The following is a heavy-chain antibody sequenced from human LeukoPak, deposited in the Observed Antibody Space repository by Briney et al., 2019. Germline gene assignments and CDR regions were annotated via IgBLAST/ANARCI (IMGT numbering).Heavy chain of an antibody. CDR3: ATRIDCSGGSCSDAFEI. J-gene: IGHJ3*02. CDR1: GFSVRNYY. D-gene: IGHD2-15*01. Sequence: GGSLRLSCAASGFSVRNYYLNWVRQAPGKGLEWVSIIYSGGTTCYADSVKGRFTISRDNSKNTLYLQMNSLRAEDTAVYYCATRIDCSGGSCSDAFEIWGQGTMVTVSS. CDR2: IYSGGTT. V-gene: IGHV3-53*01.